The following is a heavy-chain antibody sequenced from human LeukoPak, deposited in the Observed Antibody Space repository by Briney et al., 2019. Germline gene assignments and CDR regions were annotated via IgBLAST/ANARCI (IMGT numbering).Heavy chain of an antibody. J-gene: IGHJ4*02. Sequence: GGSLRLSCAASGFAFSSYAMHWVRQALGKGLEWVAVISYDGSNKYYADSVKGRFTISRDNSKNTLYLQMNSLRAEDTAVYYCAKLSGSQQIIDYWGQGTLVTVSS. D-gene: IGHD3-22*01. CDR3: AKLSGSQQIIDY. CDR2: ISYDGSNK. V-gene: IGHV3-30*18. CDR1: GFAFSSYA.